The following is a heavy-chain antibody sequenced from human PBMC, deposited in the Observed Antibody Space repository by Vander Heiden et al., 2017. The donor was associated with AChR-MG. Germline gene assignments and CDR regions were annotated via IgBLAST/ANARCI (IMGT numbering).Heavy chain of an antibody. CDR3: AAPRDPWLGEPPTA. CDR2: IYYSGRT. D-gene: IGHD3-10*01. Sequence: QVQLQESGPGLVKPSQTLSLTCTVSRCSISRGDYYWSWIRQPPGKGLEWIGYIYYSGRTYYNPSLKSRVTISVDTSKNQFSLKLRSVTAADTAVYYCAAPRDPWLGEPPTAWGQGTLVTVSS. J-gene: IGHJ5*02. CDR1: RCSISRGDYY. V-gene: IGHV4-30-4*01.